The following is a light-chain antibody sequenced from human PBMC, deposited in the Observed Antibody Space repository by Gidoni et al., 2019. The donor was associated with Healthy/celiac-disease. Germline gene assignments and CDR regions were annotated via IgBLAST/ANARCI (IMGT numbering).Light chain of an antibody. CDR2: GNS. CDR1: SSNIGAGYD. J-gene: IGLJ3*02. Sequence: QSVLTQPPSVYGATGQTGTISCTGSSSNIGAGYDVHWYQQLPGTAPKLLIYGNSNRPSGVPDRFSGSKSGTSASLAITGLQAEDEADYYCQSYDSSLSGPWVFGGGTKLTVL. CDR3: QSYDSSLSGPWV. V-gene: IGLV1-40*01.